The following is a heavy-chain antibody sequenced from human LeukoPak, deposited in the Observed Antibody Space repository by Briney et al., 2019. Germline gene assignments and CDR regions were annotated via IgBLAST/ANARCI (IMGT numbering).Heavy chain of an antibody. CDR1: GDSMSSYY. CDR2: ISYSGNT. V-gene: IGHV4-59*01. CDR3: ARGGPGFWSGTFDY. D-gene: IGHD3-3*01. J-gene: IGHJ4*01. Sequence: SETLSLTCTISGDSMSSYYWSWIRQPPGKGLEWIGYISYSGNTDYNPSLKSRVTISVGASKIWFSLRLSSVTAADTAVYYCARGGPGFWSGTFDYWGQGTLVTVSS.